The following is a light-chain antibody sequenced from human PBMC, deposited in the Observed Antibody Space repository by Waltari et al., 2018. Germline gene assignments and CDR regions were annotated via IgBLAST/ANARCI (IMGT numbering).Light chain of an antibody. CDR1: QSVSSY. CDR3: QQRGNWPLT. Sequence: EILLTQSPATLSLSPGERAPLSCRASQSVSSYLAWYQHKPGQAPRLLIYDVSNRATGIPARFSGSGSGTDFTLTISSLESEDFAVYYCQQRGNWPLTFGGGTKVEIK. CDR2: DVS. J-gene: IGKJ4*01. V-gene: IGKV3-11*01.